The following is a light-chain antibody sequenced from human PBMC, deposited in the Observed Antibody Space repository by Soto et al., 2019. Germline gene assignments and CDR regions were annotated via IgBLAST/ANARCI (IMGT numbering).Light chain of an antibody. J-gene: IGLJ1*01. CDR2: EVT. Sequence: QSALTQPASVSGSPGQSITISCTGSSSDVGAYHFVSWYQHHPGKAPKLILYEVTARPSGVSSRFSGSKSGNTASLTISGLRADDEATYYCSSYTTSNTPYVFGTGTKV. V-gene: IGLV2-14*01. CDR3: SSYTTSNTPYV. CDR1: SSDVGAYHF.